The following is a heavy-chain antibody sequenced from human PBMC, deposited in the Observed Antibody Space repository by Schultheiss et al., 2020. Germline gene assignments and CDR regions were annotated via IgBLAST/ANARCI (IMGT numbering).Heavy chain of an antibody. Sequence: GSLRLSCTVSGGSISSYYWSWIRQPPGKGLEWIGYIYYSGSTYYNPSLRSRVTISVDTSKDQFSLKLSSVTAADTAVYYCARFSRYSSGWYGLYGYWGQGTLVTVSS. CDR2: IYYSGST. V-gene: IGHV4-59*12. CDR1: GGSISSYY. J-gene: IGHJ4*02. D-gene: IGHD6-19*01. CDR3: ARFSRYSSGWYGLYGY.